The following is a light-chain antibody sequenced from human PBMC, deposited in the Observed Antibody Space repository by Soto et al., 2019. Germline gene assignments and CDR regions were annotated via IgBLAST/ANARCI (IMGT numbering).Light chain of an antibody. V-gene: IGKV3-20*01. J-gene: IGKJ5*01. CDR3: QQYDSSPIT. CDR2: GAS. Sequence: EIVLTQSPGTLSLSPGERATLSCRASQSVSSNYLAWYRQRPGQAPRLLIYGASSRATGIPDRFSGSGSGKDFTLTISRLEPEDFAVYYCQQYDSSPITFGQGTRLEIK. CDR1: QSVSSNY.